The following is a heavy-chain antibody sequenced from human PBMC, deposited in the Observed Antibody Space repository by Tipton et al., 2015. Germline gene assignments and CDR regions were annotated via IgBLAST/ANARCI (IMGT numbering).Heavy chain of an antibody. Sequence: GSLRLSCAASGFTFDDYGMSWVRQAPGKGLEWVSGISWNGGRRGYADSVKGRFTISRDNAKNFLYLQMDSLRAEDTAFYYCARMRFGELLAGDYWGQGILVTVSS. D-gene: IGHD3-10*01. CDR1: GFTFDDYG. V-gene: IGHV3-20*04. CDR3: ARMRFGELLAGDY. J-gene: IGHJ4*02. CDR2: ISWNGGRR.